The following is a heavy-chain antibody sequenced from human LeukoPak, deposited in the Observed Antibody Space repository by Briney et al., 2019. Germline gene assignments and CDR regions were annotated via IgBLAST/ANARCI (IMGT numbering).Heavy chain of an antibody. Sequence: KSSETLSLTCTVSGGSVSSSRSYWGWIRQSPVKGLEWIGSFYVSGSTYYNPSLQSRVSISLDTSKNQFSLKLTSVTAADTAVYYCATPNGFSYGFFDSWGQGILVTVSS. CDR3: ATPNGFSYGFFDS. J-gene: IGHJ4*02. D-gene: IGHD5-18*01. V-gene: IGHV4-39*01. CDR1: GGSVSSSRSY. CDR2: FYVSGST.